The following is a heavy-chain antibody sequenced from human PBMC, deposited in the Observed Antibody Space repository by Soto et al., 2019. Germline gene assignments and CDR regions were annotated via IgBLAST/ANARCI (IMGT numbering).Heavy chain of an antibody. J-gene: IGHJ6*02. CDR3: VMVDNYVTPTPQDV. CDR2: ISPYTGNT. D-gene: IGHD3-16*01. CDR1: GYIFVNYG. Sequence: QVQLVQSGDEVKKPGASVKVSCKASGYIFVNYGIAWVRQAPGQGLEWMGWISPYTGNTHSASKVQGRLTMATDTSTSTAYMDLGSLTSDDTAVYYCVMVDNYVTPTPQDVWGQGTTVTVSS. V-gene: IGHV1-18*01.